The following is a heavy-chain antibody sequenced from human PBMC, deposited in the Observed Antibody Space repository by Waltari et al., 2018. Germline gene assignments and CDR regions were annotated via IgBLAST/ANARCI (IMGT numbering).Heavy chain of an antibody. CDR2: TGYDGSNI. CDR3: ARDVVRGVPVGGYNGLDV. CDR1: GFALNNYG. D-gene: IGHD3-10*01. J-gene: IGHJ6*02. Sequence: QVQLVESGGGVVQPGGSLRLSCAASGFALNNYGIYWVRQAPGKGLEWVARTGYDGSNIYYRDSVKGRFTITRDDSKNTLYLEMKSLRADDTAVYYCARDVVRGVPVGGYNGLDVWGQGTTVTVSS. V-gene: IGHV3-33*01.